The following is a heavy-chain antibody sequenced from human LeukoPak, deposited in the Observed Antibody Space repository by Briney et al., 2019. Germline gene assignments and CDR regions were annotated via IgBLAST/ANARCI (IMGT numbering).Heavy chain of an antibody. CDR3: ARGPRSGHHDY. D-gene: IGHD6-19*01. Sequence: SETLSLTCSVAGGSVSSYYWSWIRQPAGKGLEWIGRIYSSGTTNYNPSLKSRVTMSLDTSKNRFSLRLSSVTAADTAVYYCARGPRSGHHDYWGQGILVTVSS. V-gene: IGHV4-4*07. J-gene: IGHJ4*02. CDR1: GGSVSSYY. CDR2: IYSSGTT.